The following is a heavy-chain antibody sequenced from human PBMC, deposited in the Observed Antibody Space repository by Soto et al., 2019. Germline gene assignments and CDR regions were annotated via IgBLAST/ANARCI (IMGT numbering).Heavy chain of an antibody. J-gene: IGHJ4*02. Sequence: QITLKESGPTLVKPTQTLTLTCTFSGFSLSTSGVGVGWIRQPPGKALEWLALIYWDDDKRYSPSLKSRLTLTQDTSTNQVVLTMTNMDPVDTATYYCAHRLGGDYAAYWGQGTLVTVSS. V-gene: IGHV2-5*02. CDR2: IYWDDDK. CDR3: AHRLGGDYAAY. CDR1: GFSLSTSGVG.